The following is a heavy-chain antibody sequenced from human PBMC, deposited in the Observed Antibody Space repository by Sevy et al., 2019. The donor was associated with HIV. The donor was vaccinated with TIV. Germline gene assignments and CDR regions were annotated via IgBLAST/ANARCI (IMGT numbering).Heavy chain of an antibody. J-gene: IGHJ6*02. CDR3: ARGSRYYDILTGYSDNGMHV. CDR2: IYSGGST. CDR1: GFTVSSNY. D-gene: IGHD3-9*01. Sequence: GGSLRLSCAASGFTVSSNYMSWVRQAPGKGLEWVSIIYSGGSTYYADSVKGRFTISRDNSKNTLYLQMNSLRAEDTAVYYCARGSRYYDILTGYSDNGMHVWGQGTTVTVSS. V-gene: IGHV3-66*01.